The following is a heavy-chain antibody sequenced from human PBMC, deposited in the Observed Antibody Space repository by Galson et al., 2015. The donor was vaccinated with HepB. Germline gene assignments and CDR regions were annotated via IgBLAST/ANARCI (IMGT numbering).Heavy chain of an antibody. CDR1: GFTFRSYA. Sequence: SLRLSCAASGFTFRSYAMSWVRQAPGKGLEWVSLIGDDSGSTYYADSVRGRFTISRDNSKNTLFLQMNSLRDEDTAIYYCAKGLAGSCSGGRCHSRVYTNWGQGSLVTVSS. D-gene: IGHD2-15*01. CDR3: AKGLAGSCSGGRCHSRVYTN. V-gene: IGHV3-23*01. CDR2: IGDDSGST. J-gene: IGHJ4*01.